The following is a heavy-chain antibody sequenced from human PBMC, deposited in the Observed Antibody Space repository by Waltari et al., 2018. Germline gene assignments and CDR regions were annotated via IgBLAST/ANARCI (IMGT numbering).Heavy chain of an antibody. V-gene: IGHV4-39*07. CDR1: GGSISSSSSY. J-gene: IGHJ4*02. Sequence: QLQLQESGPGLVKPSETLSLTCTVSGGSISSSSSYWGWIRQPPGKGLEWIGSIYYSGSTYYNPSLKSRVTISVDTSKNQFSLKLSSVTAADTAVYYCAWGTAVTTGDYWGQGTLVTVSS. CDR3: AWGTAVTTGDY. D-gene: IGHD4-17*01. CDR2: IYYSGST.